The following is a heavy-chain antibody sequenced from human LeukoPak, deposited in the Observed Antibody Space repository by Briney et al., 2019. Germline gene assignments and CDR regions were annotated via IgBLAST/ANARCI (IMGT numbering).Heavy chain of an antibody. CDR1: GDSLSSANNY. Sequence: SQTLSLTCTVSGDSLSSANNYWGWVRQPPGKGLDWIASIYFSGSTYYNTTIKSRVTISVETSKVQFSLKLSAVTAADTAVYYCARDSCSSTSCRKKFDNWGQGTLVTVSS. J-gene: IGHJ4*02. CDR2: IYFSGST. CDR3: ARDSCSSTSCRKKFDN. V-gene: IGHV4-39*07. D-gene: IGHD2-2*01.